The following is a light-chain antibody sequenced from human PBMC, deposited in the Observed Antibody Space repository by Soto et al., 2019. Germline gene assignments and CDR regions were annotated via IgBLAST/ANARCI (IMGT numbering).Light chain of an antibody. J-gene: IGKJ1*01. CDR3: QQYGSSSWT. CDR1: QSISSSY. Sequence: EVVFTQSPGTVSLCTGKRATLSCRASQSISSSYLAWYQQRPGQAPRLLIYGASSRATGIPDRFSGSGSGTEFTLTISRLEPEDFAVYYCQQYGSSSWTSGQGAKV. CDR2: GAS. V-gene: IGKV3-20*01.